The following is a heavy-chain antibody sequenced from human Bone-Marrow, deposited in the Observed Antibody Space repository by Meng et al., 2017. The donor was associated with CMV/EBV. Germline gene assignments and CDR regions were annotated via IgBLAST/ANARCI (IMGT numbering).Heavy chain of an antibody. Sequence: GSLRLSCAASGFTFSSYAMHWVRQAPGKGLEWVAVISYDGSNKYYADSVKGRFTISRDNAKNSLYLQMNSLRAEDTAVYCCARGHFWSGYHYYYYYGMDVWGQGTTVTVSS. D-gene: IGHD3-3*02. CDR3: ARGHFWSGYHYYYYYGMDV. V-gene: IGHV3-30-3*01. J-gene: IGHJ6*02. CDR2: ISYDGSNK. CDR1: GFTFSSYA.